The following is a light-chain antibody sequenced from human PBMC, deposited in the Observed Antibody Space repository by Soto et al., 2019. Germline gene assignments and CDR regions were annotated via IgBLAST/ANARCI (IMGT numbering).Light chain of an antibody. CDR2: IND. J-gene: IGLJ1*01. CDR1: SSNIGDNP. V-gene: IGLV1-44*01. CDR3: AAWDDSLNAL. Sequence: QSALTQPPSASGTPGQRITISCSGSSSNIGDNPVNWYQQLPGAAPKLLIYINDQRPSGVPDRFSGSKSGTSASLAISGLQPEAEADYYCAAWDDSLNALFGTGTKVTVL.